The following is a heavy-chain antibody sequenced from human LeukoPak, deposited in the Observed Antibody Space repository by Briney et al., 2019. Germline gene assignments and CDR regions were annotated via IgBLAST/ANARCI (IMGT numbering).Heavy chain of an antibody. V-gene: IGHV3-30-3*01. Sequence: GGSLRLSCAASGFTFSSYAMSWVRQAPGKGLEWVAVISYDGSNKYYADSVKGRFTISRDNSKNTLYLQMNSLRAEDTAVYYCARGLAAAGTSSSSDYWGQGTLVTVSS. CDR1: GFTFSSYA. CDR2: ISYDGSNK. CDR3: ARGLAAAGTSSSSDY. J-gene: IGHJ4*02. D-gene: IGHD6-13*01.